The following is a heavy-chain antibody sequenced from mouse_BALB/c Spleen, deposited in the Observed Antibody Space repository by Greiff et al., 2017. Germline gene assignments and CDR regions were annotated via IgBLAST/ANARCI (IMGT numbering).Heavy chain of an antibody. Sequence: DVKLVESGGGLVKPGGSLKLSCAASGFTFSSYAMSWVRQTPEKRLEWVASISSGGSTYYPDSVKGRFTISRDNARNILYLQMSSLRSEDTAMYYCATHYYGGVDYWGQGTSVTVSS. V-gene: IGHV5-6-5*01. D-gene: IGHD1-2*01. CDR2: ISSGGST. CDR1: GFTFSSYA. J-gene: IGHJ4*01. CDR3: ATHYYGGVDY.